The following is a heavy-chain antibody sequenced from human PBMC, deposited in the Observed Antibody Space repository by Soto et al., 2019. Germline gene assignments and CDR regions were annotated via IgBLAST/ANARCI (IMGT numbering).Heavy chain of an antibody. CDR1: GYTFTSYY. V-gene: IGHV1-46*01. J-gene: IGHJ5*02. Sequence: GASVKVSCKASGYTFTSYYMHWVRQAPGQGLEWMGIINPSGGNTSYAQKFQGRVTMTRDTSTSTVYMELSSLRSEDTAVYYCARDQSVSRYFDWLSWPPKNWFDPWGQGTLVTVSS. D-gene: IGHD3-9*01. CDR2: INPSGGNT. CDR3: ARDQSVSRYFDWLSWPPKNWFDP.